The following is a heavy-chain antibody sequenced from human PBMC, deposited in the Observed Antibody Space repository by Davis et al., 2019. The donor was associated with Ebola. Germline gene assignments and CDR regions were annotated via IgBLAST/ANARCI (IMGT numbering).Heavy chain of an antibody. CDR3: AKDSRPRKWWGMDV. CDR1: GFTFDDYA. CDR2: ISWNSGSI. Sequence: GGSLRLSCAASGFTFDDYAMHWVRQAPGKGLEWVSGISWNSGSIGYADSVKGRFTISRDNAKNSLYLQMNSLRAEDTALYYCAKDSRPRKWWGMDVWGQGTTVTVSS. J-gene: IGHJ6*02. D-gene: IGHD2-8*01. V-gene: IGHV3-9*01.